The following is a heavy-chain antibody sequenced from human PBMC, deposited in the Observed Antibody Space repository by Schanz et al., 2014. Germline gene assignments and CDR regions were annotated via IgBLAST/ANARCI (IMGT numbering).Heavy chain of an antibody. J-gene: IGHJ4*02. Sequence: QVQLVQSGAEVKKPGASVKVSCKASGYTLSAYSLHWVRQAPGQGLEWMGIVNPSVRGTHFAREFQGRVTNTADKSTSTAYMDLSSLRPEDTAVYYCARDRLECGAECYSVEVFEIWGQGTLVTVSS. V-gene: IGHV1-46*01. CDR3: ARDRLECGAECYSVEVFEI. CDR1: GYTLSAYS. CDR2: VNPSVRGT. D-gene: IGHD2-21*01.